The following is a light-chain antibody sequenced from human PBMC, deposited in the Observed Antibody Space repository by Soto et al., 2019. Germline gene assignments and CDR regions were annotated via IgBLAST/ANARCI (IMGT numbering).Light chain of an antibody. Sequence: EIVLTQSPATLSLSPGERATLSCRASQSVNDYLAWYQQKPGQAPRLLIYGASNRATGIPVRFSGSGSGTDCTLTISSLEPADFAVYYCQHRGRWPRTFGQGTKLEIK. V-gene: IGKV3-11*01. CDR2: GAS. CDR3: QHRGRWPRT. J-gene: IGKJ2*01. CDR1: QSVNDY.